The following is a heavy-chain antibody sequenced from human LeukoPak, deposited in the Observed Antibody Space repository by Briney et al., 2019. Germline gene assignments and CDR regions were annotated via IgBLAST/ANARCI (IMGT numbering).Heavy chain of an antibody. V-gene: IGHV4-59*08. J-gene: IGHJ4*02. CDR3: ARQTTLTGFAGGLGFNY. CDR2: IYGSGST. CDR1: GGSISGWY. Sequence: SETLSLTCSVSGGSISGWYWSWIRQPPGKGLEWIGDIYGSGSTKSNDTLKSRVTISLNTSRNRISLNLTSVTATDTAVYYCARQTTLTGFAGGLGFNYWGPGTLVTVSS. D-gene: IGHD1-1*01.